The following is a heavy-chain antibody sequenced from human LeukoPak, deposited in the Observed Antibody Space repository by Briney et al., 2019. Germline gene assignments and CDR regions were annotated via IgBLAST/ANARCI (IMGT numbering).Heavy chain of an antibody. V-gene: IGHV1-18*01. D-gene: IGHD2-15*01. Sequence: SVNVSCKASGLSSNTLGITWVRHGPAQGLDWIGWISPYNSHRKYADKFQGRVTMTTDTSTTTSYMELRTLRPQETAPSISANVAQGRYFYYYRDVWGKGTTVTVS. J-gene: IGHJ6*03. CDR1: GLSSNTLG. CDR2: ISPYNSHR. CDR3: ANVAQGRYFYYYRDV.